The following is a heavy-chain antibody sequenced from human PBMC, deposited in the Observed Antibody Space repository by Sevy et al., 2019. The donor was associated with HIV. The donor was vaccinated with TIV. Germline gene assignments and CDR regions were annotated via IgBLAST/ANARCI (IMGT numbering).Heavy chain of an antibody. CDR1: GFTFSNYW. V-gene: IGHV3-7*01. CDR2: IKQDGREK. J-gene: IGHJ4*02. Sequence: GGSLRLSCAASGFTFSNYWMSWVRQAPGEGLEWVASIKQDGREKHYVDSVKGRFTVSRDNANNSLYLQVNSLRAEETAVYYCARGSGYSRLYYFDYWGQGTLVTVSS. D-gene: IGHD3-22*01. CDR3: ARGSGYSRLYYFDY.